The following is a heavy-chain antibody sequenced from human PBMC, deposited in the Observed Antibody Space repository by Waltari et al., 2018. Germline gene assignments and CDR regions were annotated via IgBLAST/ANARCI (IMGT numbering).Heavy chain of an antibody. CDR1: GYTLTELS. D-gene: IGHD3-10*01. CDR3: ATGAVRGVMSGPYYYYGMDV. CDR2: VEPEEGET. J-gene: IGHJ6*02. V-gene: IGHV1-24*01. Sequence: QVQLVQSGAEVKKPGASVKVSCKVSGYTLTELSMHWVRQAPGKGLEWMGGVEPEEGETIKEQRFQGGVTMTEDTAPAAAYMERSSLGSEDTAVYYCATGAVRGVMSGPYYYYGMDVWGQGTTVTVSS.